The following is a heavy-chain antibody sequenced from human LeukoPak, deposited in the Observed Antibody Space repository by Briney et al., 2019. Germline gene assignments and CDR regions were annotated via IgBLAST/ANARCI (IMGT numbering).Heavy chain of an antibody. Sequence: GGSLRLSCTVSEFTSDNYGVSWVRQAPGKGLEWVAGINWNAGSTSYADSVRGRFTISRDNPKNSVFLQMNSVRDEDTAVYYCARDLTILRFISAPLYYYYGIDVWGQGTTVTVSS. CDR1: EFTSDNYG. CDR2: INWNAGST. V-gene: IGHV3-20*04. CDR3: ARDLTILRFISAPLYYYYGIDV. D-gene: IGHD3-3*01. J-gene: IGHJ6*02.